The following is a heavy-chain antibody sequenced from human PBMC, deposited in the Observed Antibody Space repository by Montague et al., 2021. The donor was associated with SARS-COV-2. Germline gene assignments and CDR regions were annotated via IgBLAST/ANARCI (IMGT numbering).Heavy chain of an antibody. Sequence: PALVKPTQTLTLTCTFSGFSLSTSGVGVGWIRQPPGKALEWLALXYWDDDKRYSPSLKRRLTITKDTSKNQVVLTMTNMDPVDTATYYCARSYGDYLFDYWGQGTLVTVSS. J-gene: IGHJ4*02. CDR3: ARSYGDYLFDY. V-gene: IGHV2-5*02. CDR1: GFSLSTSGVG. D-gene: IGHD4-17*01. CDR2: XYWDDDK.